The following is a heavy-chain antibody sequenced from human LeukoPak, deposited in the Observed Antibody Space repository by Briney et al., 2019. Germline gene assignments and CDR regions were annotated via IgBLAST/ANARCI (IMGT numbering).Heavy chain of an antibody. CDR3: VVTQKWLAFDY. CDR1: GGSISRRY. J-gene: IGHJ4*02. D-gene: IGHD6-19*01. V-gene: IGHV4-59*08. CDR2: WRYDGSP. Sequence: TSETLSLTCAVSGGSISRRYWSWIRQPPGKGLEWIANWRYDGSPNYTPSLESRATISLDTSKNQFSLRLTSVTAADTAVYYCVVTQKWLAFDYWGQGILVTVSS.